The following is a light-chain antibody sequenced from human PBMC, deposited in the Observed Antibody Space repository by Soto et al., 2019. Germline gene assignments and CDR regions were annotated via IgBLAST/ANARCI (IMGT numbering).Light chain of an antibody. Sequence: QSALTQPPSVSGSPGQSVTISCTGTSTDFVSYNRVSWYQQPPGTAPKLIIYEASNRPSGVPDRFSGSKSGNTASLTISGLQAADEADYYCSSFTSSITYVFGTGTKVTVL. CDR3: SSFTSSITYV. V-gene: IGLV2-18*02. CDR1: STDFVSYNR. CDR2: EAS. J-gene: IGLJ1*01.